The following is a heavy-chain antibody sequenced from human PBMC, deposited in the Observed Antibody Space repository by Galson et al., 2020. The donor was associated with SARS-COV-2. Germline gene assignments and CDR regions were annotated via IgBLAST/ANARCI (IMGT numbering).Heavy chain of an antibody. CDR3: ARGHLGELSPFDC. J-gene: IGHJ4*02. CDR1: GDSISTSSYY. Sequence: SETLSLTCTVSGDSISTSSYYWGWVRQPPGKGLEWIGSIYYSGTTYYNPSLKSRVTISVDTSRNQFSLLLSSVTAADTAVYYCARGHLGELSPFDCWGQGSLVIVSS. V-gene: IGHV4-39*07. D-gene: IGHD3-16*02. CDR2: IYYSGTT.